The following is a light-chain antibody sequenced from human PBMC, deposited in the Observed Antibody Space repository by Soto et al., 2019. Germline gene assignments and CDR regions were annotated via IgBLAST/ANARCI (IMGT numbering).Light chain of an antibody. Sequence: QSVLTQPPSVSSAPGQKVTISCSGSSSNIGGNSVSWYQQLPGTAPKLLIYDDNKRPSGIPDRFSGSKSGTSATLGITGLQAEDEGDYYCQSYDNTLSARYVFGTGTKVTVL. CDR1: SSNIGGNS. V-gene: IGLV1-51*01. J-gene: IGLJ1*01. CDR2: DDN. CDR3: QSYDNTLSARYV.